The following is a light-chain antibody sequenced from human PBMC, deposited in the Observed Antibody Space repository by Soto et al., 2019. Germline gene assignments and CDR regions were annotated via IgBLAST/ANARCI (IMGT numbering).Light chain of an antibody. CDR1: QSISTW. CDR2: AAS. CDR3: QQYNTYSYT. J-gene: IGKJ2*01. V-gene: IGKV1-5*01. Sequence: GDRVTMTCRASQSISTWLAWYQQKPGNAPKLLIYAASSLQSGVPSRFSGSGSGTQFTLTISSLQPDDFAIYYCQQYNTYSYTFGQGTKVDIK.